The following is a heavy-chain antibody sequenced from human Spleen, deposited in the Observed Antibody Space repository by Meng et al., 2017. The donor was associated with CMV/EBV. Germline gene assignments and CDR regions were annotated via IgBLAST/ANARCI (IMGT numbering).Heavy chain of an antibody. J-gene: IGHJ6*02. CDR1: KFTFSSYW. Sequence: GGSLRLSCAASKFTFSSYWMSWVRQAPGKGLEWVANIKQDGTDKYYADSVKGRFTISRDNSKNTLYLQMNSLRAEDTAVYYCAKDAVVVPAAKYYYYYGMDVWGQGTTVTVSS. CDR3: AKDAVVVPAAKYYYYYGMDV. CDR2: IKQDGTDK. V-gene: IGHV3-7*01. D-gene: IGHD2-2*01.